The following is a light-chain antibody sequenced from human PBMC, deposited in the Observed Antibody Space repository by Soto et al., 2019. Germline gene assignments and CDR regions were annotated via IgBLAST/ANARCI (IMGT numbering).Light chain of an antibody. CDR3: SSYAGSNNPYV. CDR1: SGDIGGYDY. V-gene: IGLV2-8*01. Sequence: QSVLTQSPSASGSPGQSVTISCTGTSGDIGGYDYVSWYQQHPGKAPKLMIYEVTKRPLGVPDRFSGSKSGNTASLTVSGLQAEDEADYYCSSYAGSNNPYVFGTGTQLTVL. CDR2: EVT. J-gene: IGLJ1*01.